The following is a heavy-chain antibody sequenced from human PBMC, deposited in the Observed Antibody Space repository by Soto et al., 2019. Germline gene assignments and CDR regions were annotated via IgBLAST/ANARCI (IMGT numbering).Heavy chain of an antibody. V-gene: IGHV3-33*01. D-gene: IGHD3-3*01. CDR1: GFTFSSYG. CDR2: IWYDGSNK. J-gene: IGHJ4*02. Sequence: QVQLVESGGGVVQPGRSLRLSCAASGFTFSSYGMHWVRQAPGKGLEWVAVIWYDGSNKDYADSVKGRFTISRDNSKNTLYLQMNSLRAEDTAVYYCAREITGYYDFWSGPDFDYWGQGTLVTVSS. CDR3: AREITGYYDFWSGPDFDY.